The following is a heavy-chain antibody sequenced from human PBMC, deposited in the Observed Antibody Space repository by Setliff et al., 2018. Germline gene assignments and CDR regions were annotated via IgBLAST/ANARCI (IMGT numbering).Heavy chain of an antibody. D-gene: IGHD6-13*01. V-gene: IGHV3-23*01. CDR1: GFTLSSYA. CDR2: ISGSGGST. CDR3: AKDGSGSYDYLDY. Sequence: PGGSLRLSCAASGFTLSSYAMTWVRQAPGKGLEWVSVISGSGGSTYYADSVEGRFTISRDNSKNTLYLQMNSLRAEDTAVYYCAKDGSGSYDYLDYWGQGTLVTVSS. J-gene: IGHJ4*02.